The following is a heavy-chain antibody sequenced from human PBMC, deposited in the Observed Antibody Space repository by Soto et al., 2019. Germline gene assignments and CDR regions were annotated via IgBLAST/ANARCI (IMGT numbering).Heavy chain of an antibody. V-gene: IGHV1-69*01. CDR3: ARVVGIVVVEAARGRFDP. Sequence: QVQLVQSGAEVKKPGSSVKVSCKASGGTFSSYAISWVRQAPGQELEWMGGIIPIFGTANYAQKFQGRVTITADESTSTAYMELSSLRSEDTAVYYCARVVGIVVVEAARGRFDPWGQGTLVTVSS. J-gene: IGHJ5*02. CDR1: GGTFSSYA. CDR2: IIPIFGTA. D-gene: IGHD2-15*01.